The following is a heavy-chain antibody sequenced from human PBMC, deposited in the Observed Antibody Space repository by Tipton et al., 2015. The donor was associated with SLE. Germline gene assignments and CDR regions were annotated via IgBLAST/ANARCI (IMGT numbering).Heavy chain of an antibody. CDR2: IYYSGST. Sequence: TLSLTCTVSGGSISSISYYWGWIRQPPGKGLECIGTIYYSGSTYYNPSLKSRVTISVDTSKNQFSLKLSSVTAADTAVYYCARRIPSWYSGSYFDYWGQGTLVTVSS. CDR1: GGSISSISYY. J-gene: IGHJ4*02. V-gene: IGHV4-39*01. CDR3: ARRIPSWYSGSYFDY. D-gene: IGHD1-26*01.